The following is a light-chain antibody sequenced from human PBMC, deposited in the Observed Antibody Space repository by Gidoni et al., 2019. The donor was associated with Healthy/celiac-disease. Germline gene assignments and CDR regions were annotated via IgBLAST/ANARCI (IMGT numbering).Light chain of an antibody. CDR2: GAS. CDR3: QQYNNWPPTWT. CDR1: QSVSSN. Sequence: EIVMTQYPATLSVSPGERATLSCRASQSVSSNLAWYQQQPGQAPRLLISGASTRATGIPARFSGSGSGTEFTLTISSLQSEDFAVYYCQQYNNWPPTWTFGQGTKVEIK. J-gene: IGKJ1*01. V-gene: IGKV3-15*01.